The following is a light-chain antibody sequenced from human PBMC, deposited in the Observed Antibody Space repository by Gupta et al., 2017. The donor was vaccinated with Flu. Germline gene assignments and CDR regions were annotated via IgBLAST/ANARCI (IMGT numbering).Light chain of an antibody. J-gene: IGKJ1*01. V-gene: IGKV1-6*01. CDR2: DAS. CDR3: RQYVSYPQT. CDR1: QDIKKD. Sequence: AIQVTQSPSSLSASVGDTVTIRCRSSQDIKKDLAWYQQKPGKAPSLLIFDASTLQSGVPSRFSGSGSGHXFTLTIXSLQPDDFATYYCRQYVSYPQTFGXGTKVEVK.